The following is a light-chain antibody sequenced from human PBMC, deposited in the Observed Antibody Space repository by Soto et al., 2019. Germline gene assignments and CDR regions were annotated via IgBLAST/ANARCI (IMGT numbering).Light chain of an antibody. CDR3: CSYAASNVV. CDR1: SSDVGSNGL. CDR2: EVT. V-gene: IGLV2-23*02. Sequence: QSVLTQPASVSGSPGQSITISCAGASSDVGSNGLVSWYQQHPGKAPKLVIYEVTKRPSGVSTRFSGSRAGNTASLTISGLQAEDEADYYCCSYAASNVVFGGGTKLTVL. J-gene: IGLJ3*02.